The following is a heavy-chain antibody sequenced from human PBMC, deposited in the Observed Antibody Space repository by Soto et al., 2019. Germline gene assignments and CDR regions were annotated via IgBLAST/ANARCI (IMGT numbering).Heavy chain of an antibody. J-gene: IGHJ3*02. CDR1: GGSISTYY. D-gene: IGHD2-2*01. CDR3: ARLYCSSTICYGAFDI. CDR2: IYYSGST. V-gene: IGHV4-59*01. Sequence: QVQLQESGPGLVKPSETLSLTCTVSGGSISTYYWSWIRQPPGKGLEWIGYIYYSGSTNYNPSLKSRVTILVDTSKNQFSLKLSSVTAADTAVYYCARLYCSSTICYGAFDIWGKGTLVTVSS.